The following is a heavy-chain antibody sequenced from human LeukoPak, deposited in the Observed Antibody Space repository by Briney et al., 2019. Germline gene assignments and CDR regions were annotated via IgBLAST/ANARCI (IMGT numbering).Heavy chain of an antibody. CDR1: GFTFSSYA. D-gene: IGHD5-24*01. V-gene: IGHV3-30-3*01. CDR2: TSSDGNIK. Sequence: GRSLRLSCAASGFTFSSYAMHWVRQAPGKGLEWVAVTSSDGNIKYYADSVKGRFTISRDNSKNTLYLHMNSLRAEDTAVYYCAKEREMATRYYFDYWGQGTLVTVSS. J-gene: IGHJ4*02. CDR3: AKEREMATRYYFDY.